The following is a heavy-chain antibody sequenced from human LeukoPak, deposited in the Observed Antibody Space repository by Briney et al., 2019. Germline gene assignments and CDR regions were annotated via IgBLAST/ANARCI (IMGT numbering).Heavy chain of an antibody. J-gene: IGHJ6*02. V-gene: IGHV3-7*01. CDR1: GFTFSNYW. CDR2: IKTDGSEK. Sequence: PGGSLRLSCEGSGFTFSNYWMGWVRQAPGKGLQWVANIKTDGSEKYYVDSVKGRFTISRDNAKNSLYLQMNSLRAEDTAVYYCARDPFYYYYGMDVWGQGTTVTVSS. CDR3: ARDPFYYYYGMDV.